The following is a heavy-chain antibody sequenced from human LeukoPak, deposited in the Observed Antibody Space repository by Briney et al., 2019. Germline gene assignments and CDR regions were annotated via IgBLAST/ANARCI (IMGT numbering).Heavy chain of an antibody. CDR2: ISGSGTGT. D-gene: IGHD2-2*01. Sequence: GGSLRLSCAASGFTFSSFGMSWIRQAPGKGLEWVSTISGSGTGTYYADFVKGRFTISRDNSKNTLYLQMNSLRADDTAVYYCAKVGVPAVMELGTRGVATTIELDYWGQGTLVTVSS. CDR1: GFTFSSFG. J-gene: IGHJ4*02. V-gene: IGHV3-23*01. CDR3: AKVGVPAVMELGTRGVATTIELDY.